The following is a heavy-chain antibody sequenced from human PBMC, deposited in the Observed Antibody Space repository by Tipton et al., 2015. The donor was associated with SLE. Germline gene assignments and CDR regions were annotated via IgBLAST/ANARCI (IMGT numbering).Heavy chain of an antibody. D-gene: IGHD2-2*02. CDR1: GYTFTSYG. Sequence: QLVQSGPEVKKPGASVKASCKASGYTFTSYGISWVRQAPGQGLEWMGWISAYNGNTNYVQKLQGRVTMTTDTSTSTAYMELRSLRSDDTAVYYCASPGYCSSTSCYTRGAFDIWGQGTMVTVSS. CDR2: ISAYNGNT. CDR3: ASPGYCSSTSCYTRGAFDI. V-gene: IGHV1-18*01. J-gene: IGHJ3*02.